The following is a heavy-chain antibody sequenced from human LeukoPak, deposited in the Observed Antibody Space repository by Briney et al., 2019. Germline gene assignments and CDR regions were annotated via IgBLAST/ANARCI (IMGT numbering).Heavy chain of an antibody. J-gene: IGHJ4*02. CDR3: ARGVPLAFYCNSTSCYYFDY. Sequence: GGSLRLSCAASGFTFSSYSMNWVRQAPGKGLEWVSSISSSSSYIYYADSVKGRFTISRDNAKNSLYLQMNSLRAEDTAVYYCARGVPLAFYCNSTSCYYFDYWGQGTLVTVSS. CDR2: ISSSSSYI. CDR1: GFTFSSYS. D-gene: IGHD2-2*01. V-gene: IGHV3-21*01.